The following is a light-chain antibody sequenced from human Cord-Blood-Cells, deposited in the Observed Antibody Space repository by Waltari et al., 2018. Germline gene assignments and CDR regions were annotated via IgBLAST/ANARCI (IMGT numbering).Light chain of an antibody. CDR3: QQLNSYLT. V-gene: IGKV1-9*01. J-gene: IGKJ3*01. Sequence: DIQLTQSPSFLSASVGDRVTITCRASQGISSYLAWYQQKPGKAPKLLIYAESTLQSGVPSRFSGSGSGTEFTLTFSSLQPEDFATYYCQQLNSYLTFGPGTKVDIK. CDR1: QGISSY. CDR2: AES.